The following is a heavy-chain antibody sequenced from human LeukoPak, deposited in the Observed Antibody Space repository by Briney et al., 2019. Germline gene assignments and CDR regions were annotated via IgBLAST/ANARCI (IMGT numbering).Heavy chain of an antibody. Sequence: GASVKVSCKASGGTFSSYAISWVRQAPGQGLEWMGRIIPILGIANYAQKFQGRVTITADKSTSTAYMELSSLRSEDTAVYYCATAVWFRGFVWFDPWGQGALITVSS. CDR1: GGTFSSYA. V-gene: IGHV1-69*04. CDR2: IIPILGIA. J-gene: IGHJ5*02. CDR3: ATAVWFRGFVWFDP. D-gene: IGHD3-10*01.